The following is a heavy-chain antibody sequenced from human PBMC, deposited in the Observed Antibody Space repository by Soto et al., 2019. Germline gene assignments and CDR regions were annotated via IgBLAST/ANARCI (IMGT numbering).Heavy chain of an antibody. CDR3: ERGDDYGAHFQH. V-gene: IGHV3-7*01. D-gene: IGHD4-17*01. J-gene: IGHJ1*01. CDR1: GFTFSNYW. CDR2: IMQDGGEI. Sequence: EVQLVESGGGLVQPGGSLRLSCADSGFTFSNYWMNWVRQAPGKGLEWVANIMQDGGEIYYVDSVKGRFTISRDNTKNSLYLQMNSLRDEDTAVYYCERGDDYGAHFQHWGQGTLVTVSS.